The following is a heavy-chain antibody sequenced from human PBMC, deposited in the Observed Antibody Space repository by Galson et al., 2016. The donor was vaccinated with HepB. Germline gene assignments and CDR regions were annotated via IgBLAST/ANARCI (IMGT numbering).Heavy chain of an antibody. Sequence: SVKVSCKASGYTFTGYYIHWVRQAPGQGLEWMGWINPNSGGTKYAQKFQGWVTMTRDTSITTAYMELSRLRSDDTAVYYCATLAAAGDYFDYWGQGTLVTVSS. CDR2: INPNSGGT. CDR3: ATLAAAGDYFDY. D-gene: IGHD6-13*01. CDR1: GYTFTGYY. J-gene: IGHJ4*02. V-gene: IGHV1-2*04.